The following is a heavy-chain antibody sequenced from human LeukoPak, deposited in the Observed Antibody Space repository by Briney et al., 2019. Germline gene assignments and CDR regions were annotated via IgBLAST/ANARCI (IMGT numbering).Heavy chain of an antibody. Sequence: GGSLRLSCEASGFIFSSYWMSWVRQAPGKGLGWVASMKNAGSEKHYVDSVKGRFTISRDNAKNSVYLQMNSLRAEDTAVYYCARKNGMDVWGLGTTVTVSS. V-gene: IGHV3-7*01. CDR1: GFIFSSYW. CDR3: ARKNGMDV. J-gene: IGHJ6*02. CDR2: MKNAGSEK.